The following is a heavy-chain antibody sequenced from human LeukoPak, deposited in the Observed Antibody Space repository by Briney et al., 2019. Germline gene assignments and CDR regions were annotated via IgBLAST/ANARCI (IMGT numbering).Heavy chain of an antibody. CDR3: ARDAGDSYYAY. CDR2: IKQDGSEK. V-gene: IGHV3-7*01. CDR1: GFTFSSYW. J-gene: IGHJ4*02. D-gene: IGHD2-21*02. Sequence: GGSLRLSCAASGFTFSSYWMSWVRQAPGKGLEWVANIKQDGSEKYYVDSVNGRFTISRDNTKNSLYLQMSSLRAEDTAVYYCARDAGDSYYAYWGQGTLVTVSS.